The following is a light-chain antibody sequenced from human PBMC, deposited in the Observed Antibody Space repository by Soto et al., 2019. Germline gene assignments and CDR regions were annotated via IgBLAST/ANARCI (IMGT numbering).Light chain of an antibody. Sequence: EIVLTQSPATLSLSPWERATLSCMAGQSVSSYLAWYQQKPGQAPRLLIYHASNRAPGIPARFSASGSGTDFTLTISSLEPEDFAVYYCQQRSNWPPSITFGQGTRLEIK. CDR2: HAS. J-gene: IGKJ5*01. CDR1: QSVSSY. V-gene: IGKV3-11*01. CDR3: QQRSNWPPSIT.